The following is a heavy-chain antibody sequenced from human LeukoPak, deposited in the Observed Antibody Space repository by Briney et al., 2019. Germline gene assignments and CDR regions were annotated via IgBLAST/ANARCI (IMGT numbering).Heavy chain of an antibody. Sequence: GGSLRLSCAASGFTFSNYVMHWVRQAPGKGLEWVAFISSDGSNKYYADFVKGRFTISRDNPKNTLYLQMNSLRAEDTAVYHCARDLTGTGDYWGQGTLVTVSS. V-gene: IGHV3-30-3*01. D-gene: IGHD1-1*01. CDR1: GFTFSNYV. CDR2: ISSDGSNK. J-gene: IGHJ4*02. CDR3: ARDLTGTGDY.